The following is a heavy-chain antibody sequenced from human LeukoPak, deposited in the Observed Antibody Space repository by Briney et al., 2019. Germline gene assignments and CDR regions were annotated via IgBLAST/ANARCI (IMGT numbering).Heavy chain of an antibody. D-gene: IGHD3-22*01. Sequence: SETLSLTCTVSGGSISSSSYYWGWIRQPPGKGLEWIGSIYYSGSTYYNPSLKSRVTISVDTSKNQFSLKLSSVTAADTAVYYCARRGSGYYWGKYFFDYWGQGTLVTVSS. CDR2: IYYSGST. CDR3: ARRGSGYYWGKYFFDY. V-gene: IGHV4-39*01. J-gene: IGHJ4*02. CDR1: GGSISSSSYY.